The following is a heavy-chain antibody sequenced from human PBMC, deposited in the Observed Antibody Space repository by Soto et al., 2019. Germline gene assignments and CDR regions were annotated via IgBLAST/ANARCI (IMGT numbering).Heavy chain of an antibody. Sequence: PGGSLRLSCAAAGFTFSSYCMHWVRQAPGKGLEWVAVISYDGSNKYYADSVKGRFTISRDNSKNTLYLQMNSLRAEDTAVYYCAKAPQYCGGDCLFDYWGQGTLVTASS. CDR2: ISYDGSNK. CDR1: GFTFSSYC. D-gene: IGHD2-21*02. CDR3: AKAPQYCGGDCLFDY. J-gene: IGHJ4*02. V-gene: IGHV3-30*18.